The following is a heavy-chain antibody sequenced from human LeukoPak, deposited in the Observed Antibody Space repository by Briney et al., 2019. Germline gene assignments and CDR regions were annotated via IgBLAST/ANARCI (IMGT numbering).Heavy chain of an antibody. CDR3: RAGNYYYGMDV. CDR2: FDPEDGET. J-gene: IGHJ6*02. CDR1: GYTLTELS. Sequence: ASVKVSCKVSGYTLTELSMHWVRQAPGKGLEWMGGFDPEDGETIYAQKFQGRVTMTEDTSTDTAYMELSSLGSEDTAVYYCRAGNYYYGMDVWGQGTTVTVSS. V-gene: IGHV1-24*01.